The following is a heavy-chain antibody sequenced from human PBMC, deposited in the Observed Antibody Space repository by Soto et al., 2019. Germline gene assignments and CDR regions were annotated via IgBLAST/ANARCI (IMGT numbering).Heavy chain of an antibody. CDR2: IKQDGCEK. V-gene: IGHV3-7*01. J-gene: IGHJ4*02. D-gene: IGHD3-9*01. Sequence: GGTLRLSCAASKFTLSKNWMSWVRQAPGKGLEWVSNIKQDGCEKYYVDSVEGRFTISRDNAKNSLYLQMNSLRGEDTAVYYCATDYDILTGGNDYWGQGTLVTVSS. CDR1: KFTLSKNW. CDR3: ATDYDILTGGNDY.